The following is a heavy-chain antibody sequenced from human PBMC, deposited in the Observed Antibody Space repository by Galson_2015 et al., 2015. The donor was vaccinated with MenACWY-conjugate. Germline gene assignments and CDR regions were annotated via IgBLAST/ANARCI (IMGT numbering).Heavy chain of an antibody. V-gene: IGHV3-72*01. CDR1: SYHY. CDR2: IRNKANSYST. CDR3: SRGGLGVSAFDY. D-gene: IGHD2-8*01. J-gene: IGHJ4*02. Sequence: SYHYMYWVRQAPGKGLEWVGRIRNKANSYSTEYAASVKGRFTISRDDSRNLLYLQMGSLKTEDTAVYYCSRGGLGVSAFDYWGQGTLVTVSS.